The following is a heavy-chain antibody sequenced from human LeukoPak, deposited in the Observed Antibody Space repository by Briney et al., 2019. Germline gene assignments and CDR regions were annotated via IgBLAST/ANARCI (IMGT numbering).Heavy chain of an antibody. Sequence: GASVKVSCKASGYTFTGYYIYWARQAPGQGLEGMGRINCNSGGTDYEQKFQGRVTIKRDTSITTAYMELSRLTSDDTAVYYCARDTSRAAGPRWGQGTLVTVSS. D-gene: IGHD6-13*01. CDR1: GYTFTGYY. CDR3: ARDTSRAAGPR. V-gene: IGHV1-2*06. J-gene: IGHJ4*02. CDR2: INCNSGGT.